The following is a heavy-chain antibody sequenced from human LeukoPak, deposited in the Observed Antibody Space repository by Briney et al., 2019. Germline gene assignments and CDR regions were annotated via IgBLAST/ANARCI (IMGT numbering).Heavy chain of an antibody. J-gene: IGHJ4*02. Sequence: ASVKVSCKASGYIFTDYYIHWMRQAPGRGLEWMGWINPKTGDTNYAQKFQGRVTMTRDTSIRTVYMELNRLTSDNTALYYCARVGYCSGDRCYLHFDYWGQGTLVTVSS. CDR2: INPKTGDT. V-gene: IGHV1-2*02. CDR1: GYIFTDYY. D-gene: IGHD2-15*01. CDR3: ARVGYCSGDRCYLHFDY.